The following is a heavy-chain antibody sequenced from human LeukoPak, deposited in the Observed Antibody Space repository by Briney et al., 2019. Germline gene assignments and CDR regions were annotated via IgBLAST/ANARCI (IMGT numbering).Heavy chain of an antibody. J-gene: IGHJ6*02. CDR1: GYTFTAYY. V-gene: IGHV1-2*02. Sequence: ASVKVSCKASGYTFTAYYVHWVRQAPGQGLEWMGLIKHNSGGTIYAQMFQGRVTMTRDTSISTAYMELSRLRSDDTAVYYCARGGCGGDCYSYYYYYGMDVWGQGTTVTVSS. D-gene: IGHD2-21*02. CDR2: IKHNSGGT. CDR3: ARGGCGGDCYSYYYYYGMDV.